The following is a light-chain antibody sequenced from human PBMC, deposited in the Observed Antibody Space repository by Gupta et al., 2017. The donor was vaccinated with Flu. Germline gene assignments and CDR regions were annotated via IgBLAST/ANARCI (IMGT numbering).Light chain of an antibody. Sequence: VLTPSPATLSVSPGERATLSCRASQSVSSNLAWYQQKPGQAPRLLIYRSSTRATGIPARFSGSGSGTEXTLTISXLQSEDFAVYYCQQYNDWPPYSFGXGTKLEIK. J-gene: IGKJ2*03. CDR1: QSVSSN. CDR2: RSS. CDR3: QQYNDWPPYS. V-gene: IGKV3-15*01.